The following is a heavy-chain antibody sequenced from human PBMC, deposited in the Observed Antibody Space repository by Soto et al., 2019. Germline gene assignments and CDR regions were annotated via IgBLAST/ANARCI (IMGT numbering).Heavy chain of an antibody. CDR2: IYPDDSDT. CDR3: ASSVLVTSTMNYFDL. J-gene: IGHJ4*02. D-gene: IGHD2-8*02. V-gene: IGHV5-51*01. CDR1: GYSFSNFW. Sequence: PGESLKISCQASGYSFSNFWIAWVRQMPGEGLEWLGIIYPDDSDTRYSPSFLGEVTISADKSIKTTYLQWSSLKASDTAIYFSASSVLVTSTMNYFDLWGQGTLVTVSS.